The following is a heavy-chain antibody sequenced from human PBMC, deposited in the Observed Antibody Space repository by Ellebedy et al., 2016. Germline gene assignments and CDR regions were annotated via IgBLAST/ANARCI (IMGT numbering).Heavy chain of an antibody. J-gene: IGHJ5*02. Sequence: GESLKISXAASGFTFSSYAMHWVRQAPGKGLEWVAVISYDGSNKYYADSVKGRFTISRDNSKNTLYLQMNSLRAEDTAVYYCARDLRRNDYGDVGFDPWGQGTLVTVSS. CDR1: GFTFSSYA. CDR2: ISYDGSNK. CDR3: ARDLRRNDYGDVGFDP. D-gene: IGHD4-17*01. V-gene: IGHV3-30-3*01.